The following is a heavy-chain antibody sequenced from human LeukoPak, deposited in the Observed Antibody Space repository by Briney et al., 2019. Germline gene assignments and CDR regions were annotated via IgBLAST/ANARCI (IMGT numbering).Heavy chain of an antibody. D-gene: IGHD5-12*01. V-gene: IGHV1-2*02. CDR3: ARTSHYVDIAATIPYGIYYFDY. CDR1: GYIFTGYY. J-gene: IGHJ4*02. CDR2: INPNSGGT. Sequence: ASVRVSCKASGYIFTGYYMHWMRQAPGQGLEWMGWINPNSGGTNYAQKFQGRVTMTTDTSTSTAYMELRSLRSDDTAVYYCARTSHYVDIAATIPYGIYYFDYWGQGTLVTVSS.